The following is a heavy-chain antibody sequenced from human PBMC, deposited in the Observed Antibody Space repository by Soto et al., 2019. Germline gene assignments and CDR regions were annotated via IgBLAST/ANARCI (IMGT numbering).Heavy chain of an antibody. J-gene: IGHJ3*02. CDR1: GFTFSSYG. Sequence: GGSLRLSCAASGFTFSSYGMHWVRQAPGKGLEWVAVIWYDGSNKYYADSVKGRFTISRDNSKNTLYLQMNSLRAEDTAVYYCARGVLSLDAFDIWGQGTMVTVSS. CDR2: IWYDGSNK. CDR3: ARGVLSLDAFDI. V-gene: IGHV3-33*01. D-gene: IGHD2-8*01.